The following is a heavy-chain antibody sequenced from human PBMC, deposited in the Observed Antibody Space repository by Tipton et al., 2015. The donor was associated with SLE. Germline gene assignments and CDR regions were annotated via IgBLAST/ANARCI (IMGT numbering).Heavy chain of an antibody. Sequence: TLSLTCTVSGGSISSGSYYWSWIRQPAGKGLEYIGSIYTSGSTNYNPSLKSRVTISVDTSKNQFSLKLSSVTAADTAVYYCARGEQWLVFAFDIWGQGTMVTVSS. V-gene: IGHV4-61*02. J-gene: IGHJ3*02. D-gene: IGHD6-19*01. CDR2: IYTSGST. CDR3: ARGEQWLVFAFDI. CDR1: GGSISSGSYY.